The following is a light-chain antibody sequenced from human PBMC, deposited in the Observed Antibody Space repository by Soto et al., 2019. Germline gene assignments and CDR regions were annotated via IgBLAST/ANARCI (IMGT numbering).Light chain of an antibody. CDR2: GAS. CDR1: QSISTY. V-gene: IGKV1-39*01. J-gene: IGKJ1*01. Sequence: DIQMTQSPSSLSAFVGDRVTITCRASQSISTYLNWYQQKPGKAPKLLIYGASSLQSGVPSRFSGSGSGTDFTLTISSLQPEDFATYYCQQSDSTPWTFGQGTKVEIK. CDR3: QQSDSTPWT.